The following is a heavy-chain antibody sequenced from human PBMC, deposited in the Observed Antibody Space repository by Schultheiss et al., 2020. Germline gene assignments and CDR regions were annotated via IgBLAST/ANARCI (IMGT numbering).Heavy chain of an antibody. J-gene: IGHJ4*02. CDR1: GFTFDDYA. CDR2: ISFDGYSE. Sequence: GESLKISCAASGFTFDDYAMHWVRQAPGKGLEWVAIISFDGYSEYYANSVEGRFTISRDNFKNTVYLQMNSLRAEDTAVYYCAREYCSGGSCPFDYWGQGTLVTVSS. D-gene: IGHD2-15*01. CDR3: AREYCSGGSCPFDY. V-gene: IGHV3-30-3*01.